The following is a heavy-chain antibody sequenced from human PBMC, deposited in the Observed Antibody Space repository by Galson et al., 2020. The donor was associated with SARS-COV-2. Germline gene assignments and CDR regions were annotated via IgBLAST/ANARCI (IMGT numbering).Heavy chain of an antibody. CDR1: GFTFSSYS. Sequence: GGSLRLSCAASGFTFSSYSMNWVRQAPGKGLEWVSSISSSSSYIYYADSVKGRFTISRDNAKNSLYLQMNSLRAEDTAVYYCARDLRITIFSGPQNWFDPWGQGTLVTVSS. CDR2: ISSSSSYI. CDR3: ARDLRITIFSGPQNWFDP. J-gene: IGHJ5*02. V-gene: IGHV3-21*01. D-gene: IGHD3-9*01.